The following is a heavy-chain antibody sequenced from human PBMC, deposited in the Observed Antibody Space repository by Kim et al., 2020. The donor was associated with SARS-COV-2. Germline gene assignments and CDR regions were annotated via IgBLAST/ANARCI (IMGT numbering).Heavy chain of an antibody. CDR3: ARPRDDSDYYYYGLAV. J-gene: IGHJ6*02. Sequence: SVNGRFTVSRDDSKKTVFLQMNSLTVEDTAVYYCARPRDDSDYYYYGLAVWGQGTTVTVSS. V-gene: IGHV3-73*01. D-gene: IGHD1-1*01.